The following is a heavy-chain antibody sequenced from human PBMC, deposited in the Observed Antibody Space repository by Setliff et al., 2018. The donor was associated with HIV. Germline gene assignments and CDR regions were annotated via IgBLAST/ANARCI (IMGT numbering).Heavy chain of an antibody. Sequence: SVKVSCKASGGTFSSYVISWVRQAPGQGLEWMGGIIPIFGTANYAQKFQGRVTITADESTSTAYMELSSLRSDDTAVYYCAREGKFRYYYYMDVWGKGTTVTVSS. D-gene: IGHD3-10*01. J-gene: IGHJ6*03. CDR1: GGTFSSYV. V-gene: IGHV1-69*13. CDR2: IIPIFGTA. CDR3: AREGKFRYYYYMDV.